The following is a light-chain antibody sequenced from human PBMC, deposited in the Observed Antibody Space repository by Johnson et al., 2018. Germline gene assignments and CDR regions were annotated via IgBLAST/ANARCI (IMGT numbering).Light chain of an antibody. CDR2: ENN. CDR3: GTWDSSLSAGNV. CDR1: SSNIGNNY. Sequence: QSVLTQPPSVSAAPGQKVTISCSGSSSNIGNNYVYWYKQLPGTAPKLLIYENNKRPSGIPDRFSGSKSGTSATLGITGLQTGDEADYCCGTWDSSLSAGNVFGTGTKVTVL. V-gene: IGLV1-51*02. J-gene: IGLJ1*01.